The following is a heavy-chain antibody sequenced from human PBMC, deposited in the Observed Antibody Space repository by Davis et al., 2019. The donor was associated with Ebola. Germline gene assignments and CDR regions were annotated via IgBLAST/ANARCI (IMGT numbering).Heavy chain of an antibody. J-gene: IGHJ6*04. D-gene: IGHD3-3*01. CDR1: RYILTGYY. V-gene: IGHV1-2*06. Sequence: ASVPVSRMASRYILTGYYIHWVRQAPAQGVLWMGRINHNSGGTNYAQKFQGRVTITRDTSIITAYMELSRLRSDDTAVYYNAREEITIFGVVIPNTRNYYYYGMDVWGKGTTVTVSS. CDR3: AREEITIFGVVIPNTRNYYYYGMDV. CDR2: INHNSGGT.